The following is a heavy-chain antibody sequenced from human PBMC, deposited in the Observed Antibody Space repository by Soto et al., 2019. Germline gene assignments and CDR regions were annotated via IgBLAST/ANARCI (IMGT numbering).Heavy chain of an antibody. J-gene: IGHJ5*01. D-gene: IGHD3-10*01. CDR3: ASVWGCIGMVRGVIYS. Sequence: PSETLSLTCAVSGGSISSGGYSWSWIRQPPGKGLEWIGYIYHTGSTYYNPSLKSRVTISVDRSKNQFSLKLSSVTAADTAVYYCASVWGCIGMVRGVIYSWS. CDR1: GGSISSGGYS. CDR2: IYHTGST. V-gene: IGHV4-30-2*01.